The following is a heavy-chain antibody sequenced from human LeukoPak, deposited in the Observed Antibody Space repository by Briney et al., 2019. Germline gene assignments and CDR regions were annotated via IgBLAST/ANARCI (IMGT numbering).Heavy chain of an antibody. CDR3: AGYYDSNGSFDY. CDR2: ISYDGSNK. J-gene: IGHJ4*02. CDR1: GFTFSSYA. D-gene: IGHD3-22*01. Sequence: GRSLRLSCAASGFTFSSYAMHWVRQAPGKGLEWVAVISYDGSNKYYADSVKGRFTISRDNSKNALYLQMNSLRAEDTAVYYCAGYYDSNGSFDYWGQGTLVTVSS. V-gene: IGHV3-30*04.